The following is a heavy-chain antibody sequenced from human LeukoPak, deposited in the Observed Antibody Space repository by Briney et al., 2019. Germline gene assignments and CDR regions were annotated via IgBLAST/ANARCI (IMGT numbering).Heavy chain of an antibody. Sequence: ASVKVSCKASGYTFAGYYMHWVRQAPGQGLEWVGWINPKNGGSNYAQKFQGRVTMTRDRSISTAYMELSRLTSDDTAVYYCARASFWESPINWFAPWGQGTLVTVSS. CDR2: INPKNGGS. CDR1: GYTFAGYY. V-gene: IGHV1-2*02. J-gene: IGHJ5*02. CDR3: ARASFWESPINWFAP. D-gene: IGHD3-16*01.